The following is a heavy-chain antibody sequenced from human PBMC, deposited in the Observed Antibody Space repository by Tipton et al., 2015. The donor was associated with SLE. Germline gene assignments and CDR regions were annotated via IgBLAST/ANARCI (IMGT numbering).Heavy chain of an antibody. J-gene: IGHJ4*02. CDR1: GGAVNTDSCY. CDR2: IYLSGST. Sequence: LSCTVSGGAVNTDSCYWGWIRQPPGKGLEWIGSIYLSGSTYYNPSLKSRVTISVDTSKNQFSLKLSSVTAADTAVYYCARGYSGYDRDYWGQGTLVTVSS. CDR3: ARGYSGYDRDY. D-gene: IGHD5-12*01. V-gene: IGHV4-39*07.